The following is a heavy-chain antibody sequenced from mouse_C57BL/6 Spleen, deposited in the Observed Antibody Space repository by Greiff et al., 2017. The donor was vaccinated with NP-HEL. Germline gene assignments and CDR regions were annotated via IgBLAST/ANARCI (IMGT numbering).Heavy chain of an antibody. CDR1: GYAFSSSW. CDR3: ARKGVGNYFDY. D-gene: IGHD2-14*01. J-gene: IGHJ2*01. Sequence: QLQQSGPELVKPGASVKISCKASGYAFSSSWMNWVKQRPGKGLEWIGRIYPGDGDTNYNGKFKGKATLTADKSSSTAYMQLSSLTSEDSAVYFCARKGVGNYFDYWGQGTTLTVSS. V-gene: IGHV1-82*01. CDR2: IYPGDGDT.